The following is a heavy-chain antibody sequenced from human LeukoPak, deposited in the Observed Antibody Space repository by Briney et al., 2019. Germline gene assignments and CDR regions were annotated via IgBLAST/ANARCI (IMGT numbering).Heavy chain of an antibody. V-gene: IGHV3-30*03. CDR2: MSYDGSNE. Sequence: GGSLRLSCAASGFSFSNYGMHRVRQAPGKGLEWLAHMSYDGSNEYYADSVKGRFTISRDNSKKTLYLQMESLGTEDTGVYYCARGLGNWNCRLDSWGQGTLVTVSS. CDR3: ARGLGNWNCRLDS. CDR1: GFSFSNYG. D-gene: IGHD1-7*01. J-gene: IGHJ4*02.